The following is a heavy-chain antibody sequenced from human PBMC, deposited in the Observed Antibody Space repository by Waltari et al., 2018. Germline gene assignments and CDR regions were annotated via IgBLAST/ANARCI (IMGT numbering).Heavy chain of an antibody. CDR1: GGSISSSNW. CDR3: ARGDCSGGSCYSGGGIDY. Sequence: QVQLQESGPGLVKPSGTLSLTCAVSGGSISSSNWWSWVRQPPGKGLEWIGEIYHRGSTNYNPSLKSRVTISVDKSKNQFSLKLSSVTAADTAVYYCARGDCSGGSCYSGGGIDYWGQGTLVTVSS. J-gene: IGHJ4*02. V-gene: IGHV4-4*02. D-gene: IGHD2-15*01. CDR2: IYHRGST.